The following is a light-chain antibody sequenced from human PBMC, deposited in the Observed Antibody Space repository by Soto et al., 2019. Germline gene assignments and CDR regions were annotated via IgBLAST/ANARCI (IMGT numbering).Light chain of an antibody. CDR3: QQYGSSPRT. Sequence: EIVLTQSPGTLSLSPGERATLSCRASQSVSSNYLAWYQQKPGQAPRLLIYGASSRATGIPDRFSGGGSGTDFTLTISRLEPEDFAVYYCQQYGSSPRTFGQGTEVEIK. CDR1: QSVSSNY. CDR2: GAS. J-gene: IGKJ1*01. V-gene: IGKV3-20*01.